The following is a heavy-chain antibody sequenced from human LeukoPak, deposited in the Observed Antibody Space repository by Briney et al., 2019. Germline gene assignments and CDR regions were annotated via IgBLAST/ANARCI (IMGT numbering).Heavy chain of an antibody. CDR1: GFTFENYA. V-gene: IGHV3-9*01. CDR2: ISWSGGII. D-gene: IGHD3-10*01. CDR3: AKGGLRLYFGQFHY. Sequence: PGGSLRLSCAASGFTFENYAMHWVRKVPGKGLEWVSGISWSGGIIGYADSVKGRFTISRDSAKNSLYLQMNSLRVEDTALYYCAKGGLRLYFGQFHYWGQGTLVTVSS. J-gene: IGHJ4*02.